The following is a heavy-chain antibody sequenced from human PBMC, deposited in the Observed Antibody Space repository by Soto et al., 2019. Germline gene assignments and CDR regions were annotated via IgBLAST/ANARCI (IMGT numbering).Heavy chain of an antibody. V-gene: IGHV6-1*01. CDR2: TYYRSKWYN. Sequence: PSQTLSLTCAISGDSVSSNSAAWNWIRQSPSRGLEWLGRTYYRSKWYNDYAVSVKSRITINPDTSKNQFSLQLNSVTPEDTAVYYCARGLAIFSSSPTYYYYGMDVWGQGTTVTVSS. CDR1: GDSVSSNSAA. J-gene: IGHJ6*02. CDR3: ARGLAIFSSSPTYYYYGMDV. D-gene: IGHD6-6*01.